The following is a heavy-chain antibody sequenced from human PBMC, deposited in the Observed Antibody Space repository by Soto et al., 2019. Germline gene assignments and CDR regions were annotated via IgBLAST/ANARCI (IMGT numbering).Heavy chain of an antibody. D-gene: IGHD1-1*01. CDR3: ARGRYGDS. V-gene: IGHV1-18*01. CDR1: GYDFTTYG. J-gene: IGHJ4*02. Sequence: QVHLVQSGAEVKKPGASVKVSCKGSGYDFTTYGITWVRQAPGQGLEWMAWLSAHNGNTDYAQTLQGRVTVTRDTSRSTAYMEPRSLRSDDTALYSCARGRYGDSWCQGALITVSS. CDR2: LSAHNGNT.